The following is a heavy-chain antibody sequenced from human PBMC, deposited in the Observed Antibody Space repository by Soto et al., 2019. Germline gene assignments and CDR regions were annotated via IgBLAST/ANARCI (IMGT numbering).Heavy chain of an antibody. CDR3: ARGGISRYYLDS. J-gene: IGHJ4*02. CDR1: GYTFTSYG. V-gene: IGHV1-18*04. Sequence: QVQLVQSGAEVKKPGASVKVSCKASGYTFTSYGISWVRLAPGQGLEWMGWISAYNGNTNYAQKLQGRVTMTTDTSTRTAYMDVRSLISHGRAVYYCARGGISRYYLDSWGQGTLVTVSS. D-gene: IGHD3-22*01. CDR2: ISAYNGNT.